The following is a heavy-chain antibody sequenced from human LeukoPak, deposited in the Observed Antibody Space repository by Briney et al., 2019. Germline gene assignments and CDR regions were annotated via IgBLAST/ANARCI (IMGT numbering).Heavy chain of an antibody. CDR1: GYSISSGYY. D-gene: IGHD3-10*01. CDR2: IYHSGST. V-gene: IGHV4-38-2*01. J-gene: IGHJ5*02. Sequence: SETLSLTCAVSGYSISSGYYWGWIRQPPGKGLEWIRNIYHSGSTDYNPSLKSRLTISVDTSKNQFSLKLNSVTAADTAIYYYARVTLVRGVSNCFDPWGQGTLVTVSS. CDR3: ARVTLVRGVSNCFDP.